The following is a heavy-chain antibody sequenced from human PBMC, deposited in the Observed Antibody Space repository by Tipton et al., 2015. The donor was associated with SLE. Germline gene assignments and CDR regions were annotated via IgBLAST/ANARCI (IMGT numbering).Heavy chain of an antibody. CDR1: GYTFTSNS. D-gene: IGHD2/OR15-2a*01. CDR3: ARNMGCTSEYSWFDP. V-gene: IGHV1-18*01. Sequence: QLVQSGAEVKKPGASVKVSCKASGYTFTSNSITWVRQAPGRGLEWMGWISAYNGNTNYAQKIQGRVTMTTDTSTSTAYMELRSLRSDDTAVYYCARNMGCTSEYSWFDPWGQGTLVTVSS. J-gene: IGHJ5*02. CDR2: ISAYNGNT.